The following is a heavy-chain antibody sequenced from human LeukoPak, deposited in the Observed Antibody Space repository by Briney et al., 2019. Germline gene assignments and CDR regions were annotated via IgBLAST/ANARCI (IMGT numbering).Heavy chain of an antibody. V-gene: IGHV3-33*01. CDR2: KWSDGTNK. J-gene: IGHJ4*02. CDR1: GFTFSSYG. D-gene: IGHD1-26*01. Sequence: GGSLRLSCAASGFTFSSYGMHWVRKTPGKGLECVTIKWSDGTNKYYADSVKGRFTISRDNSKNTLYLQMNSLRAEDTAVYYCARGSGSFSGGFDYWGQGTLVTVPS. CDR3: ARGSGSFSGGFDY.